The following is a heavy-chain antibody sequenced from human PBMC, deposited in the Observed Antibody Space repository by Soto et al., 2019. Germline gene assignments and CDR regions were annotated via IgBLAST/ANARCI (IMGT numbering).Heavy chain of an antibody. V-gene: IGHV1-46*03. J-gene: IGHJ6*03. CDR2: INPSGGST. CDR1: GYTFTSYY. CDR3: ARDQEPSTLYYDYYYMDV. Sequence: ASVKVSCKASGYTFTSYYIHLVRQAPGQGLEWMGIINPSGGSTSYAQKFQGRVTMTRDTSTSTVYMEVSGLRSEDTAVYYCARDQEPSTLYYDYYYMDVWGKGTKVTVSS.